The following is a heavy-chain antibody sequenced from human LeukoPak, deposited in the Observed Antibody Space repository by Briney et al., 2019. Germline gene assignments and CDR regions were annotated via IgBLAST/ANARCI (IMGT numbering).Heavy chain of an antibody. D-gene: IGHD3-22*01. CDR1: GYTFTGYY. CDR3: ARAQKPSRDSSLPFHSIY. J-gene: IGHJ4*02. V-gene: IGHV1-2*02. Sequence: ASVKVSCKASGYTFTGYYMHWVRQAPGQGLEWMGWINPNSGGTNYAQKFQGRVTMTRDTSISTAYMELSRLRSDDTAAYYCARAQKPSRDSSLPFHSIYWGQGTLVTVSS. CDR2: INPNSGGT.